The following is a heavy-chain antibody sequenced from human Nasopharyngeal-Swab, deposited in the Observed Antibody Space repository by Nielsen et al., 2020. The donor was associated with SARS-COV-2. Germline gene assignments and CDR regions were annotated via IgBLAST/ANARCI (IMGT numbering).Heavy chain of an antibody. D-gene: IGHD1-26*01. Sequence: ASVKVSCKASGETFTSYAMKGERQAPGQGVEWMGWNNTNTGNPTYAQGFTGRFVFSLDTAVSTAYLQISSLKAEDTAVYYCARPGWEPYTYYYYGMDVWGQGTTVTVSS. CDR3: ARPGWEPYTYYYYGMDV. J-gene: IGHJ6*02. CDR2: NNTNTGNP. V-gene: IGHV7-4-1*02. CDR1: GETFTSYA.